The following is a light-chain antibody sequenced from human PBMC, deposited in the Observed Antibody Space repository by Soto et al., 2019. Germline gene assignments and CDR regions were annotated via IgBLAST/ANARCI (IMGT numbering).Light chain of an antibody. J-gene: IGKJ2*01. CDR1: QSVSSF. Sequence: EIVLTQSPATLSLSPGERATLSCRASQSVSSFLAWYQQKPGQAPRLLIYGASNRATDIPARFSGSGSGTDFTLTISSLEPEDFAVYYCHQYGNGAYTFGQGTKVEMK. CDR3: HQYGNGAYT. V-gene: IGKV3-11*01. CDR2: GAS.